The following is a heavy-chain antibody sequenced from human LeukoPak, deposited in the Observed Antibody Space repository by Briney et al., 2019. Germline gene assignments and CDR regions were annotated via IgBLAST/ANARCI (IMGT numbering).Heavy chain of an antibody. CDR2: ISSNGGST. Sequence: PGGSLRLSCAASGFTFSSYAMHWVRQAPGKGLEYVSAISSNGGSTYYANSVKGRFTISRDNSKNTLYLQMGSLRVEDMAVYYCASSRGIQLGFDYWGQGTLVTVSS. J-gene: IGHJ4*02. CDR1: GFTFSSYA. D-gene: IGHD5-18*01. V-gene: IGHV3-64*01. CDR3: ASSRGIQLGFDY.